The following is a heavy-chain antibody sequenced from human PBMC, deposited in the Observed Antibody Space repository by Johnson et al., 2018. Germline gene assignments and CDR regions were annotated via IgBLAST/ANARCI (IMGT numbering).Heavy chain of an antibody. Sequence: VQLVQSGGGLVQPGRSLRLSCAASGFTFDDYAMHWVRQAPGQGLEWVSGISWNSGSIGYADSVKGRFTIFRDNAKNSLYLQMNRLRAEDPALYYCAHDRSGYYLYMDVWGKGTTVTVSS. CDR3: AHDRSGYYLYMDV. D-gene: IGHD3-22*01. J-gene: IGHJ6*03. V-gene: IGHV3-9*01. CDR1: GFTFDDYA. CDR2: ISWNSGSI.